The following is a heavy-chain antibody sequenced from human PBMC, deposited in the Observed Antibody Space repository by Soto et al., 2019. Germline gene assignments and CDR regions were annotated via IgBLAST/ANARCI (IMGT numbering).Heavy chain of an antibody. CDR3: TRNGGWNFDH. D-gene: IGHD6-19*01. J-gene: IGHJ4*02. V-gene: IGHV4-4*02. CDR2: IHHSGST. CDR1: GGSISGGEW. Sequence: QVQLQESGPGLVKPSGTLSLTCAVSGGSISGGEWWSWVRQPPGKGLEWIGEIHHSGSTGYNPSLKRRVTRSVDKSKNQFSLKLSSVTAADTAVYYCTRNGGWNFDHWGQGTLVTVSS.